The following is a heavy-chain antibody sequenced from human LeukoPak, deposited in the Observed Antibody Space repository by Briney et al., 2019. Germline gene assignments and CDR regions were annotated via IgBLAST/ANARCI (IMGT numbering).Heavy chain of an antibody. V-gene: IGHV1-58*01. CDR3: AAEIYGGNSDCCSFPI. Sequence: GTSVKVSCKASGYTFSNSAVQWVRQARGQPLEWIGWIGVGGGNTNYAQRVQGRVIITRDMSPNTAYMELSSLGSEDTAVYYCAAEIYGGNSDCCSFPIWGQGTVVTVSS. J-gene: IGHJ3*02. CDR1: GYTFSNSA. CDR2: IGVGGGNT. D-gene: IGHD4-23*01.